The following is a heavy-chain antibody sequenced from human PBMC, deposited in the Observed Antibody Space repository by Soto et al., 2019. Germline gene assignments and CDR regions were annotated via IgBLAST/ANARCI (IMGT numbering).Heavy chain of an antibody. V-gene: IGHV4-30-4*01. Sequence: QVQLQESGPGLVKPSQTLSLTCTVSGDSIGSGDYYWTWIRQPPGKGLEWIGYIYYIGTTFYNPSLESRVNISIDTSKNHFSLRLISVTAADTAVYYCSRGSTYYGFLTWGQGTLVTVSS. J-gene: IGHJ5*02. CDR2: IYYIGTT. D-gene: IGHD3-10*01. CDR1: GDSIGSGDYY. CDR3: SRGSTYYGFLT.